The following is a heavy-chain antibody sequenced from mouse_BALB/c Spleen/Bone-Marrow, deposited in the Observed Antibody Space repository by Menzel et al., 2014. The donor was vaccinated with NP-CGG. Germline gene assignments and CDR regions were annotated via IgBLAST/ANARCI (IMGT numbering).Heavy chain of an antibody. D-gene: IGHD1-2*01. V-gene: IGHV2-9*02. Sequence: VKLTESGPGLVAPSQSLSITCTVSGFSLTSYGVHWVRQSPGKGLEWLGVIWAGGSTNYNSALMSRLSISKDNSESQVFLKMNSLQTDDTAMYYCARSLIRLRYFDYWGQGTTLTVSS. CDR3: ARSLIRLRYFDY. CDR1: GFSLTSYG. CDR2: IWAGGST. J-gene: IGHJ2*01.